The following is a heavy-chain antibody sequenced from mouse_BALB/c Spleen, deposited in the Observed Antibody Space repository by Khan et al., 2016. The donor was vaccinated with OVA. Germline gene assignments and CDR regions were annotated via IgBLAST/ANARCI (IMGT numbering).Heavy chain of an antibody. D-gene: IGHD2-14*01. V-gene: IGHV2-6-4*01. CDR1: GFSLSRYN. CDR2: IWGGGGT. J-gene: IGHJ4*01. CDR3: ARAYYRYDGYYAMDY. Sequence: QVQLQQSGPGLVAPSQSLSITCTVSGFSLSRYNIHWVRQPPGKGLEWLGMIWGGGGTDYNSTLKSRLSISKDNSKSQVCLKMNSLQTDDSAMYYCARAYYRYDGYYAMDYWGQGTSVTVSS.